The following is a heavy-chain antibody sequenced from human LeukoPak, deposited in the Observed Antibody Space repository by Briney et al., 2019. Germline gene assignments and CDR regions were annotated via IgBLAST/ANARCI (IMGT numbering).Heavy chain of an antibody. V-gene: IGHV1-2*02. D-gene: IGHD6-13*01. CDR3: ARVGSPGIATWVY. J-gene: IGHJ4*02. Sequence: ASVKVYCKASGYTFTGYYLHWVRLAPGQGLEWMGWINANSGGTDYPQKFQGRVTMTRDTSINTAYMELSRLRSDDTAVYYCARVGSPGIATWVYWGQGTLVTVSS. CDR1: GYTFTGYY. CDR2: INANSGGT.